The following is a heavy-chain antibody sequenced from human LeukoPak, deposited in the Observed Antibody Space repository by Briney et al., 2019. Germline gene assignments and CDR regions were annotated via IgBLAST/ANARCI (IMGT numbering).Heavy chain of an antibody. J-gene: IGHJ4*02. CDR3: TRAPYGGNSLATY. CDR2: IRSKAYGATT. CDR1: GFTFGDYA. Sequence: GGSLRLSCTASGFTFGDYAMSWVRQAPGKGLEWVGFIRSKAYGATTEYAASVKGRFTISRDDSKSIAYLQRNRLKTEDTAVYYCTRAPYGGNSLATYWGQGTLVTVSS. V-gene: IGHV3-49*04. D-gene: IGHD4-23*01.